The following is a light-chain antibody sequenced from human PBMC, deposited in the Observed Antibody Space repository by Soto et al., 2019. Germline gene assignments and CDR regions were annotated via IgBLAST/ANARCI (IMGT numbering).Light chain of an antibody. J-gene: IGKJ1*01. V-gene: IGKV3D-15*01. Sequence: EIVLTQSPGTLSLSPGERATLSFRASQSVSNNYLAWYQQKPGQAPRLLMNDVSTRVTGFPDRFSGSGSGTEFTLTISSLQSEDFAVYYCQKFNKWPWTFGQGTKVDI. CDR1: QSVSNN. CDR3: QKFNKWPWT. CDR2: DVS.